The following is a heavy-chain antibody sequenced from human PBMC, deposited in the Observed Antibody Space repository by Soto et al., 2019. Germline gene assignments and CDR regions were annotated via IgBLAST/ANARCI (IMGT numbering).Heavy chain of an antibody. CDR1: GGSISSGGYY. V-gene: IGHV4-31*03. CDR2: IYYSGST. Sequence: SETLSLTCTVSGGSISSGGYYWSWIRQHPGKGLEWIGYIYYSGSTYYNPSLKSRVTISVDTSKNQFSLKLSSVTAADTAVYYCARAQDFEFHNWFDPWGQGTLVTVSS. J-gene: IGHJ5*02. D-gene: IGHD3-10*01. CDR3: ARAQDFEFHNWFDP.